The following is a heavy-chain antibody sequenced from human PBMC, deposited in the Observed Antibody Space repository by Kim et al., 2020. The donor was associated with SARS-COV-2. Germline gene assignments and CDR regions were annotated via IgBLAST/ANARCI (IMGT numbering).Heavy chain of an antibody. D-gene: IGHD2-15*01. J-gene: IGHJ4*02. Sequence: GGSLRLSCAASGFTCSSYAMSWVRQAPGKGLEWVSAISGSGGSTYYADSVKGRFTISRDNSKNTLYLQMNSLRAEDTAVYYCAKSIYSSGVVAATHYFDYWGQGTLVTVSS. CDR3: AKSIYSSGVVAATHYFDY. CDR2: ISGSGGST. V-gene: IGHV3-23*01. CDR1: GFTCSSYA.